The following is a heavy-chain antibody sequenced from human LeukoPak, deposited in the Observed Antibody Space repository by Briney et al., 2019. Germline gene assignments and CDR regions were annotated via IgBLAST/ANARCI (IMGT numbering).Heavy chain of an antibody. CDR1: GFTFSSYG. CDR2: ISGSGGST. J-gene: IGHJ4*02. Sequence: PGGSLRLSCAASGFTFSSYGMSWVRQAPGKGLEWVSAISGSGGSTYYADSVKGRFTISRDNSKNTLYLQMNSLRAEDTAVYYCAKRMHNYYDSSGYVFDYWGKGTLVTVSS. V-gene: IGHV3-23*01. D-gene: IGHD3-22*01. CDR3: AKRMHNYYDSSGYVFDY.